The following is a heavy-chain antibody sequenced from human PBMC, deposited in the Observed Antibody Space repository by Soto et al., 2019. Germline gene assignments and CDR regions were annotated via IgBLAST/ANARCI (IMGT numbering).Heavy chain of an antibody. CDR2: ISGSGGST. CDR3: ASLTLSIAVAGLYGMDV. Sequence: PGGSLRLSCAASGFTFSSYAMSGVRQAPGKGLEWVSAISGSGGSTYYADSVKGRFTISRDNSKNTLYLQMNSLRAEDTAVYYCASLTLSIAVAGLYGMDVWGQGTTVTVSS. V-gene: IGHV3-23*01. J-gene: IGHJ6*02. D-gene: IGHD6-19*01. CDR1: GFTFSSYA.